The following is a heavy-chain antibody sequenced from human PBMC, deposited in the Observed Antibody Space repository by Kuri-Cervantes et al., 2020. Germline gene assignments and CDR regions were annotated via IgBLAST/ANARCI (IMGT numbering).Heavy chain of an antibody. V-gene: IGHV4-34*01. CDR1: GGSFSGYY. CDR3: ARRAAGDRWFDP. J-gene: IGHJ5*02. CDR2: MNHSGST. Sequence: ESLKISCAVYGGSFSGYYWTWVRQPPGKGLEWIGEMNHSGSTNYNPSLKSRVTISVETSKNQFSLKLSSVTAADTAVYYCARRAAGDRWFDPWGQGALVTVSS. D-gene: IGHD6-13*01.